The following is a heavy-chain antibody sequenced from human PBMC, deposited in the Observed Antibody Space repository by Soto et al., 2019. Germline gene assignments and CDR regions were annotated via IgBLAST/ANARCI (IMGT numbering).Heavy chain of an antibody. CDR1: GGTFSSYA. J-gene: IGHJ3*02. D-gene: IGHD2-2*01. CDR3: ARIYIVLVPAAIDDAFDI. V-gene: IGHV1-69*13. Sequence: SVKVSCKASGGTFSSYAISWVRQAPGQGLEWMGGIIPIFGTANYAQKFQGRVTITADESTSTAYMELSSLRSEDTAVYYCARIYIVLVPAAIDDAFDIWGQGTMVTVSS. CDR2: IIPIFGTA.